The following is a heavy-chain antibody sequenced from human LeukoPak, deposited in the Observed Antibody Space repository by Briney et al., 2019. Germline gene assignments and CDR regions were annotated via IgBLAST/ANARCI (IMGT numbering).Heavy chain of an antibody. CDR1: GFTLSSYE. D-gene: IGHD4-17*01. J-gene: IGHJ4*02. CDR3: TRSTTTVTPFDY. CDR2: ISRTGNSI. Sequence: TGGSLRLSCAASGFTLSSYEMNWVRLAPGKGLEWISYISRTGNSIYYADSVKGRFTISRDNAKNTLYLQMNSLRAEDTAVYYCTRSTTTVTPFDYWGQGTLVTVSS. V-gene: IGHV3-48*03.